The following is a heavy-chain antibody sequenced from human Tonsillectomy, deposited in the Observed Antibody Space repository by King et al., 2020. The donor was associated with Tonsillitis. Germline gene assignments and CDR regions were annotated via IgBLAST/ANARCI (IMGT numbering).Heavy chain of an antibody. J-gene: IGHJ4*02. CDR1: GLSFRNYG. CDR3: AKSSVLRLGELSLLAPYYFDS. V-gene: IGHV3-30*18. D-gene: IGHD3-16*02. Sequence: VQLVESGGGVVQPGRSLRLSCAAPGLSFRNYGMHWVRQAPDKGLEWVAVISYDGNNKYYADSVKGRFTISRDNSKNTLYLQMNSLRTEDTAVYYCAKSSVLRLGELSLLAPYYFDSWGQGTLVTVSS. CDR2: ISYDGNNK.